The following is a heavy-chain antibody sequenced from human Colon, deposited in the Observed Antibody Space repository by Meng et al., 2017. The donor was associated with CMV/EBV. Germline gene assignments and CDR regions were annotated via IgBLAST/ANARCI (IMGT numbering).Heavy chain of an antibody. D-gene: IGHD3-22*01. V-gene: IGHV3-21*01. CDR1: GFTFDTYS. CDR3: VRDNARVQGNIPILVVPQGFDY. Sequence: GESLKISCAGSGFTFDTYSMNWVRQAPGKGLEWVASISYGSSYMYYLDSVQGRFTISRDNAKNSLYLQMSSLSAEDTAVYYCVRDNARVQGNIPILVVPQGFDYWGQGTVVTVSS. J-gene: IGHJ4*02. CDR2: ISYGSSYM.